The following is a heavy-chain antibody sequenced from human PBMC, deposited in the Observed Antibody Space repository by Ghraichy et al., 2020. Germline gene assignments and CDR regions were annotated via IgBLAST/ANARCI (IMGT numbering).Heavy chain of an antibody. V-gene: IGHV1-69*06. D-gene: IGHD3-16*01. CDR1: GGTFSSYA. J-gene: IGHJ3*02. CDR2: IIPIFGTA. Sequence: SVKVSCKASGGTFSSYAISWVRQAPGQGLEWMGGIIPIFGTANYAQKFQGRVTITADKSTSTAYMELSSLRSEDTAVYYCARAETWGRDAFDIWGQGTMVTVSS. CDR3: ARAETWGRDAFDI.